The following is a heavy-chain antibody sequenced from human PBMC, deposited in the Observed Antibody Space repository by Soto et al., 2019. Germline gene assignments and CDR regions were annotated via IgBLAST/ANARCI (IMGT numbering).Heavy chain of an antibody. V-gene: IGHV4-59*08. CDR1: GGSISSYY. CDR2: IYYSGST. D-gene: IGHD3-3*02. J-gene: IGHJ1*01. CDR3: ARPPRGAFAFHH. Sequence: QVPLQESGPGLVKPSETLSLTCTVSGGSISSYYWSWIRQHPGKGLEWIGYIYYSGSTNYNPSLKSRVTISVDTSKNQFSLKLSSVTAADTAVYYCARPPRGAFAFHHWGQGTLVTVSS.